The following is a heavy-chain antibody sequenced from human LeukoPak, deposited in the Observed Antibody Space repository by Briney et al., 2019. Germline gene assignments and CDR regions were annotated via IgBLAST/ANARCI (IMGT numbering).Heavy chain of an antibody. V-gene: IGHV5-51*01. CDR2: IYPGDSRV. Sequence: GESLQISCEGVGSIFTNYWIGWVRPLPGKGMEWMGVIYPGDSRVRYNPSFQGQVTISVDKSVSTAYLQWISLKASDTAMYYCACRDLSSTWSYPWGQGALVTVSS. CDR3: ACRDLSSTWSYP. D-gene: IGHD6-13*01. J-gene: IGHJ5*02. CDR1: GSIFTNYW.